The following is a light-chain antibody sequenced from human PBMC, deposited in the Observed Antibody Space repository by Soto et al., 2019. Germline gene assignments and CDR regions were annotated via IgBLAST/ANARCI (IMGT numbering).Light chain of an antibody. CDR2: AAS. CDR1: QGISSF. Sequence: DIHLTQSPSFLSASVGDRVTLPCRASQGISSFLAWYQQKPGKAPNLLMYAASTLQSGVPSRFSGDESGTEYTLTISSLQPEDSATYYCQQLYIFPLTFGQGTRLEIK. J-gene: IGKJ5*01. V-gene: IGKV1-9*01. CDR3: QQLYIFPLT.